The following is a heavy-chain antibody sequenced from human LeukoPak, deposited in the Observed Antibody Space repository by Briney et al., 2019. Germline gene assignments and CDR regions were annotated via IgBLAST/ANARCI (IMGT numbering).Heavy chain of an antibody. V-gene: IGHV3-23*01. Sequence: GGSLRLSCAASGFTFSSYGMSWVRQAPGKGLEWVSAISGSGGSTYYADSVKGRFTISRDNSKNTLYPQMNSLRAEDTAVYYCAKGGITMVRGAATRIDYWGQGTLVTVSS. CDR1: GFTFSSYG. J-gene: IGHJ4*02. CDR2: ISGSGGST. D-gene: IGHD3-10*01. CDR3: AKGGITMVRGAATRIDY.